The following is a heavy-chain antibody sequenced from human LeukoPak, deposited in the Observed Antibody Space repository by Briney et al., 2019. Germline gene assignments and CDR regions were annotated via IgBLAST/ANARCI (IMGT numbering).Heavy chain of an antibody. D-gene: IGHD4-11*01. V-gene: IGHV3-33*06. J-gene: IGHJ4*02. CDR2: IWYDGSNK. CDR1: GFTFSSYG. Sequence: GGSLRLSCAASGFTFSSYGMHWVRQAPGKGLEWVAVIWYDGSNKYYADSVKGRFTISRDNSKNTLYLQMNSLRAEDTAVYYCVKDLGTTDRYFDYWGQGTLVTVSS. CDR3: VKDLGTTDRYFDY.